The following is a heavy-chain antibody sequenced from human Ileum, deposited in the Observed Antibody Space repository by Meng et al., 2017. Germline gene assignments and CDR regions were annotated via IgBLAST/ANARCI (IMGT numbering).Heavy chain of an antibody. CDR2: VNHDGGT. CDR1: GASFTGYS. CDR3: AREGSWFGADY. V-gene: IGHV4-34*02. D-gene: IGHD3-10*01. Sequence: QVQLQQGGAGLLKLSETLSLTCTVYGASFTGYSWTWIRQSPGKGLEWIGEVNHDGGTNYSPSLKSRVIISIDTSKNQFSLKLTAVTATDAAVYYCAREGSWFGADYWGQGTLVTVSS. J-gene: IGHJ4*02.